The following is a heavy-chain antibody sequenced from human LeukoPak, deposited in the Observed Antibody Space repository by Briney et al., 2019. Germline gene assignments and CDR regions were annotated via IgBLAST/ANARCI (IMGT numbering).Heavy chain of an antibody. D-gene: IGHD1-26*01. CDR1: GGSISSYY. Sequence: PSETLSLTCTVSGGSISSYYWSWIRQPAGKGLEWIGEVHLSGATNYNLSLESRVSMSIDKSKNHLSLEVTSVTAADTAIYYCTRESGAFSPFGFWGQGTLVTVSS. J-gene: IGHJ4*02. V-gene: IGHV4-4*07. CDR3: TRESGAFSPFGF. CDR2: VHLSGAT.